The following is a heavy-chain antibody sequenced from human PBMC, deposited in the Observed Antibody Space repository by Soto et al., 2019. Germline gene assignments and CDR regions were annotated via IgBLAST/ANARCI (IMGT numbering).Heavy chain of an antibody. CDR1: GYTFSSIG. V-gene: IGHV1-18*01. D-gene: IGHD3-10*01. CDR2: ISPYKGNT. J-gene: IGHJ4*02. CDR3: ARDLDGSGNYYTDY. Sequence: ASVKVSCKASGYTFSSIGISWVRQAPGQGLEWMGWISPYKGNTYYAQRLQGRVTMTTDTSTSTAYMELRSLRSDDTAVYYCARDLDGSGNYYTDYWGQGTLVTVSS.